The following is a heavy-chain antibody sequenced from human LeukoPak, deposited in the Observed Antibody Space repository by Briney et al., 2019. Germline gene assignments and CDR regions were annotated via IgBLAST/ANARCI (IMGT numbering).Heavy chain of an antibody. CDR2: IIPIFGTA. J-gene: IGHJ4*02. Sequence: SVKVSCKASGYTFTSYDINWVRQATGQGLEWMGGIIPIFGTANYAQKFQGRVTITTDESTSTAYMELSSLRSEDTAVYYCARGGVSSGYSYYYFDYWGQGTLVTVSS. CDR3: ARGGVSSGYSYYYFDY. V-gene: IGHV1-69*05. CDR1: GYTFTSYD. D-gene: IGHD3-22*01.